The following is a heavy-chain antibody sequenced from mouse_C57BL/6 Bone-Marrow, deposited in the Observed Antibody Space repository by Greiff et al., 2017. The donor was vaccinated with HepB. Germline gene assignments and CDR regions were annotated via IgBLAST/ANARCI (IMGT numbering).Heavy chain of an antibody. Sequence: VNVVESGAELVKPGASVKISCKASGYAFSSYWMNWVKQRPGKGLEWIGQIYPGDGDTNYNGKFKGKATLTADKSSSTAYMQLSSLTSEDSAVYFCAQGLRRLVPYWGQGTLVTVSA. J-gene: IGHJ3*01. V-gene: IGHV1-80*01. CDR3: AQGLRRLVPY. CDR2: IYPGDGDT. CDR1: GYAFSSYW. D-gene: IGHD2-2*01.